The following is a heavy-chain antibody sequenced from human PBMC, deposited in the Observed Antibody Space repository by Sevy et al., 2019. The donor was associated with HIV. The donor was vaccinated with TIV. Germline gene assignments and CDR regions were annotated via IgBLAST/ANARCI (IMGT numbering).Heavy chain of an antibody. Sequence: GGSLRLSCTASGFTFGDYAMSWFRQAPGKGLEWVGFIRSKAYGGTTEYAASVKGRFTNSRDDSKSIAYLQMNSLKTEDTAVYYCTRVGGRDWLTDYWGQGTLVTVSS. CDR3: TRVGGRDWLTDY. D-gene: IGHD3-9*01. V-gene: IGHV3-49*03. CDR1: GFTFGDYA. J-gene: IGHJ4*02. CDR2: IRSKAYGGTT.